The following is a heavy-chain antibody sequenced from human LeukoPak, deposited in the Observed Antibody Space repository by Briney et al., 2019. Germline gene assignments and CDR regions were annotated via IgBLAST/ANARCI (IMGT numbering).Heavy chain of an antibody. CDR1: GFTFSNAW. CDR2: ISGSGGNT. J-gene: IGHJ6*02. Sequence: QSGGSLRLSCAASGFTFSNAWMSWVRQAPGKGLEWVSTISGSGGNTYYADSVKGRFTISRDNSKNTLYLQMKSLRAEDTAVYYCAKELHEASPRTYYYYYGMDVWGQGTTVTVSS. V-gene: IGHV3-23*01. D-gene: IGHD1-26*01. CDR3: AKELHEASPRTYYYYYGMDV.